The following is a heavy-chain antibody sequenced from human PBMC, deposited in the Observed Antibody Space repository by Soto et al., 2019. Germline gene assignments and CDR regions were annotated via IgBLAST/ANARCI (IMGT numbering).Heavy chain of an antibody. Sequence: QVQLQESGPGLVKPSQTMSLTCTVSGGSISSGSYYWSWIRQHPGKGLEWIGYIYYSGSTYYNPSLKSRVTISVDTSKNQFSLKLSSVPAADTAVYYCARDYERVGSSSEIWGQGTMVTVSS. CDR3: ARDYERVGSSSEI. V-gene: IGHV4-31*03. CDR2: IYYSGST. CDR1: GGSISSGSYY. D-gene: IGHD6-13*01. J-gene: IGHJ3*02.